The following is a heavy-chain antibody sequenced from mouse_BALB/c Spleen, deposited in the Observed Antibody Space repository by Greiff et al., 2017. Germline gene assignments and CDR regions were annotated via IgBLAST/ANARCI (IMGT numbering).Heavy chain of an antibody. Sequence: EVQVVESGGGLVQPGGSLKLSCAASGFTFSSYTMSWVRQTPEKRLEWVAYISNGGGSTYYPDTVKGRFTISRDNAKNTLYLQMSSLKSEDTAMYYCARHRGSSYDYFDYWGQGTTLTVSS. J-gene: IGHJ2*01. D-gene: IGHD1-1*01. CDR3: ARHRGSSYDYFDY. CDR1: GFTFSSYT. V-gene: IGHV5-12-2*01. CDR2: ISNGGGST.